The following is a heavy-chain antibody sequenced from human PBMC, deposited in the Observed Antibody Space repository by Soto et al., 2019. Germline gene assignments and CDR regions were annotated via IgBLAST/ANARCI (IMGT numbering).Heavy chain of an antibody. D-gene: IGHD5-18*01. CDR3: ARDGRRGVDTAMDTVC. Sequence: VGSLRLSCAASGFTFSDYYMSWIRQAPGKGLEWVSYISSSSSYTNYADSVKGRFTISRDNAKNSLYLQMNSLRAEDTAVYYCARDGRRGVDTAMDTVCWGQGTLVTVSS. V-gene: IGHV3-11*06. CDR2: ISSSSSYT. J-gene: IGHJ4*02. CDR1: GFTFSDYY.